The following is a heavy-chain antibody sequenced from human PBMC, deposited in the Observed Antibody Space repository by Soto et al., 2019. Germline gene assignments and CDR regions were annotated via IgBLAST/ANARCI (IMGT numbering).Heavy chain of an antibody. V-gene: IGHV4-34*01. D-gene: IGHD6-6*01. CDR3: ARARGYYSSSRRGGFDP. CDR1: GGSFIGYY. CDR2: INHSGST. J-gene: IGHJ5*02. Sequence: SETLSLTCAVYGGSFIGYYWSWIRQPPGKGLEWIGEINHSGSTNYNPSLKSRVTISVDTSKNQFSLKLSSVTAADTAVYYCARARGYYSSSRRGGFDPWGQGTLVTVSS.